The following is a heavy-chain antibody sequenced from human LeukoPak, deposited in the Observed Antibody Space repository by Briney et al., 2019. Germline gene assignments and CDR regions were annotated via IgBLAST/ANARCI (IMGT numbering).Heavy chain of an antibody. J-gene: IGHJ4*02. CDR1: GGSFRTYP. V-gene: IGHV1-8*01. D-gene: IGHD3-9*01. CDR2: MNPNSGNT. CDR3: ARTPDILTQEGADY. Sequence: ASVKVSCKASGGSFRTYPISWVRQAAGQGREWMGWMNPNSGNTGYAQKFQARVTRTRNTSISTAYMELSSLRTEDTAVYYCARTPDILTQEGADYWGQGTLVTVSS.